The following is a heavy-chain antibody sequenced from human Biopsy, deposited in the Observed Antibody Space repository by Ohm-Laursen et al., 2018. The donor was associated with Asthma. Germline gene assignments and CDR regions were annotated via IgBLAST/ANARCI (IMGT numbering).Heavy chain of an antibody. CDR2: MYHSGSP. J-gene: IGHJ4*02. V-gene: IGHV4-39*01. CDR1: GGSITSSSYY. D-gene: IGHD3-22*01. CDR3: VRHQYSSSWSTFDY. Sequence: SDTLSLTWPVSGGSITSSSYYWGWIRQPPGKGMEWIGSMYHSGSPYYHPSLKSRATISVDTSKNQLSLKMSSVTAADTAVYFCVRHQYSSSWSTFDYWGQGALVTVSS.